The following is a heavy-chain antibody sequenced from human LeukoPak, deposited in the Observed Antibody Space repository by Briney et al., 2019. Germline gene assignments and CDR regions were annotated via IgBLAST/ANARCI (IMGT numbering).Heavy chain of an antibody. CDR1: GGSISSSSYY. D-gene: IGHD1-26*01. J-gene: IGHJ3*02. CDR2: IYYSGST. CDR3: ARDRGGSYYALWAFDI. Sequence: SETLSLTCTVSGGSISSSSYYWGWIRQPPGKGLEWIGTIYYSGSTYYNPSLKSRVTISVDTSKNQFSLKLSSVTAADTAVYYCARDRGGSYYALWAFDIWGQGAMVTVSS. V-gene: IGHV4-39*07.